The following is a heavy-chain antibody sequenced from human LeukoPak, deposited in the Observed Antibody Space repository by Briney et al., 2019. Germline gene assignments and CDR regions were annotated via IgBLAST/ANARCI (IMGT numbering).Heavy chain of an antibody. CDR2: ISSSSSYT. V-gene: IGHV3-11*06. CDR3: ARESGYPDY. Sequence: GGSLRLSCAASGFTFSDYYMSWIRQAPGKGLEWVSYISSSSSYTNYADSVKGRFTVSRDDAKNSLYLQMNSLRADDTAVYYCARESGYPDYWGQGTLVTVSS. D-gene: IGHD3-3*01. CDR1: GFTFSDYY. J-gene: IGHJ4*02.